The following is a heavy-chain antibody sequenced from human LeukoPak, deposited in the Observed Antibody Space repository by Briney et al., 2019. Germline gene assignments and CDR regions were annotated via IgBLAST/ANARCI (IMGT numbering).Heavy chain of an antibody. CDR1: GGSISSSSYY. CDR3: AVGEGYCSGGSCYEPTPYYYMDV. Sequence: PSETLSLTCTVSGGSISSSSYYWGWIRQPPGKGLEWIGSIYYSGSTYYNPSLKSRVTISVDTSKNQFSLKLSSVTAADTAVYYCAVGEGYCSGGSCYEPTPYYYMDVWGKGTTVTVSS. CDR2: IYYSGST. J-gene: IGHJ6*03. V-gene: IGHV4-39*07. D-gene: IGHD2-15*01.